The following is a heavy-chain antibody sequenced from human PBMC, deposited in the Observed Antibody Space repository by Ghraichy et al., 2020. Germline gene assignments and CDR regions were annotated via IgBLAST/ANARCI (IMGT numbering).Heavy chain of an antibody. Sequence: SETLSLTCAVYGGSFSGYYWSWIRQPPGKGLEWIGEINHSRSTNYNPSLKSRVTISVDTSKNQFSLKLSSVTAADTAVYYCARMTKVAARRSYYYYYYGMDVWGQGTTVTVSS. J-gene: IGHJ6*02. CDR1: GGSFSGYY. D-gene: IGHD6-6*01. CDR2: INHSRST. CDR3: ARMTKVAARRSYYYYYYGMDV. V-gene: IGHV4-34*01.